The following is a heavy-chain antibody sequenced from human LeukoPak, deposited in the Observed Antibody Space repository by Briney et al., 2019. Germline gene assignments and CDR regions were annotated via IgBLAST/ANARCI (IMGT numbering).Heavy chain of an antibody. CDR2: IYYSGST. V-gene: IGHV4-39*07. CDR3: ARPSPDSSGYYGAFDI. D-gene: IGHD3-22*01. Sequence: PSETLSLTCTVSGGSISSTSDYWGWLRQPPGKGLEWIGSIYYSGSTYHNPSLKSRVTISVDTSKNQFSLKLSSVTAADTAVYYCARPSPDSSGYYGAFDIWGQGTMVTVSS. CDR1: GGSISSTSDY. J-gene: IGHJ3*02.